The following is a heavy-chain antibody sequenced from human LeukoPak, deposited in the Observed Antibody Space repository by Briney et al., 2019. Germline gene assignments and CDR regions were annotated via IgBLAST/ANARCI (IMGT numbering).Heavy chain of an antibody. CDR1: GFTFHSCW. J-gene: IGHJ6*02. Sequence: GGSLRLSCEASGFTFHSCWMGWVRQAPGKGLEWVSYISSSSSTIYYADSVKGRFTISRDNAKNSLYPQMNSLRAEDTAVYYCARLPYGSCSSTSCYFFYGMDVWGQGTTVTVSS. CDR2: ISSSSSTI. CDR3: ARLPYGSCSSTSCYFFYGMDV. V-gene: IGHV3-48*04. D-gene: IGHD2-2*01.